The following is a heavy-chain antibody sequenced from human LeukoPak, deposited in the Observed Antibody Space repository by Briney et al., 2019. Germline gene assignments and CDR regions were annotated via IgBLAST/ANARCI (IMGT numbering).Heavy chain of an antibody. V-gene: IGHV4-59*01. D-gene: IGHD6-19*01. CDR1: GGSISSYY. J-gene: IGHJ5*02. CDR2: IYYSGST. CDR3: AREGVAGNYRFDP. Sequence: SETLSLTCTVSGGSISSYYWSWIRQPPGKGLEWIGYIYYSGSTNYNPSLKSRVTISVDTSKNQFSLKLSSVTAADPAVYYCAREGVAGNYRFDPWGQGTLVTVSS.